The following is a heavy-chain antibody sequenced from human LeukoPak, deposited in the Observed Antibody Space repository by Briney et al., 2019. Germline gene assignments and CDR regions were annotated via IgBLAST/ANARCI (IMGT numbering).Heavy chain of an antibody. CDR3: ARVGCSSTSCPVDY. V-gene: IGHV3-7*03. CDR2: IKQDGSEK. Sequence: PGGSLRLSCAASGFTFSSYWMSWVSQAPGKGLEWVANIKQDGSEKYYVDSVKGRFTISRDNAKNSLYLQMDSLRAEDTALYHCARVGCSSTSCPVDYWGQGTLVTVSS. J-gene: IGHJ4*02. CDR1: GFTFSSYW. D-gene: IGHD2-2*01.